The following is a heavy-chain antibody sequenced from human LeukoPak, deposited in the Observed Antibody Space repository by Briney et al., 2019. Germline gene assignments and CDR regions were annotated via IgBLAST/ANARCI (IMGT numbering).Heavy chain of an antibody. V-gene: IGHV5-51*01. Sequence: GESLQISCKGSGYSFTTYWIGWVRQMPGKGLEWMGIIYPGDSDTRNSPSFQGQVTMSADKSISTAYLQWSSLKASDTAMYYCAMGMATNYYFDYWGQGTLVTVSS. D-gene: IGHD5-24*01. CDR2: IYPGDSDT. CDR1: GYSFTTYW. J-gene: IGHJ4*02. CDR3: AMGMATNYYFDY.